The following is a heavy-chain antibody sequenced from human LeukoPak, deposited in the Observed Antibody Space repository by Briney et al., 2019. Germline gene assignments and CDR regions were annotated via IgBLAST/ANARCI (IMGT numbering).Heavy chain of an antibody. D-gene: IGHD5-18*01. CDR3: ASGYPADYFDY. CDR1: GGSISSGGYS. Sequence: SETLFLTCAVSGGSISSGGYSWSWIRQPPGKGLEWIGYIYHSGSTYYNPSLKSRVTISVDRSKNQFSLKLSSVTAADTAVYYCASGYPADYFDYWGQGTLVTVSS. CDR2: IYHSGST. V-gene: IGHV4-30-2*01. J-gene: IGHJ4*02.